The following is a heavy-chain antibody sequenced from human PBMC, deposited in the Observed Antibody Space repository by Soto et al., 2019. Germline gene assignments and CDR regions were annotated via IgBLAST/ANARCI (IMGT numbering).Heavy chain of an antibody. J-gene: IGHJ4*02. CDR2: ISYGGGTT. CDR3: AKNPGYYYDSTGYHFDY. V-gene: IGHV3-23*01. CDR1: GFIFSSYA. Sequence: GGSLRLSCAASGFIFSSYAMNWVRQAPGKGLEWVSAISYGGGTTYYADSVKGRFTISRDNSKNTLYLQMNSLRAEDTAVYYCAKNPGYYYDSTGYHFDYWGQGTLVTVSS. D-gene: IGHD3-22*01.